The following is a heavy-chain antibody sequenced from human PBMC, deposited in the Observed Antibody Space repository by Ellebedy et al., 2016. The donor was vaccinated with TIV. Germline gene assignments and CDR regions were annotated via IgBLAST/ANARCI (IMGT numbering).Heavy chain of an antibody. CDR2: IYTSENT. Sequence: GSLRLSXTVSGGSMRSYYLTWIRQPAGKGLEWIGRIYTSENTNYNPSLKSRVTMSVDTSKNQFSLKLSSVTAADTAVYYCVRGLPFLLGWFDPWGQGTLVTVSS. V-gene: IGHV4-4*07. CDR3: VRGLPFLLGWFDP. D-gene: IGHD3-10*01. J-gene: IGHJ5*02. CDR1: GGSMRSYY.